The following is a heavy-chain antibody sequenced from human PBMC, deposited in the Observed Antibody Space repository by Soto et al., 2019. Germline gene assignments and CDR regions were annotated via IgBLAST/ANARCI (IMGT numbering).Heavy chain of an antibody. CDR3: AKDGGIVLMVYAIGWFDP. Sequence: GGSLRLSCAASGFTFSRYSMNWVRQAPGKGLEWVSSISSTTNYIYYADSMKGRFTVSRDNSKNTLYLQMNSLRAEDTAVYYCAKDGGIVLMVYAIGWFDPWGQGTLVTVSS. J-gene: IGHJ5*02. V-gene: IGHV3-21*04. CDR1: GFTFSRYS. D-gene: IGHD2-8*01. CDR2: ISSTTNYI.